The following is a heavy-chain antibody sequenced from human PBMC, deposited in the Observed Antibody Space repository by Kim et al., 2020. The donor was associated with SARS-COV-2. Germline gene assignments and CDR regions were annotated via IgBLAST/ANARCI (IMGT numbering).Heavy chain of an antibody. CDR3: ARHPRARSGSYYSVMP. CDR1: GGSISSSSYY. V-gene: IGHV4-39*01. D-gene: IGHD3-10*01. Sequence: SETLSLTCTVSGGSISSSSYYWGWIRQPPGKGLEWIGSIYYSGSTYYNPSLKSRVTISVDTSKNQFSLKLSSVTAADTAVYYCARHPRARSGSYYSVMPWGQGTLVTVSS. J-gene: IGHJ5*02. CDR2: IYYSGST.